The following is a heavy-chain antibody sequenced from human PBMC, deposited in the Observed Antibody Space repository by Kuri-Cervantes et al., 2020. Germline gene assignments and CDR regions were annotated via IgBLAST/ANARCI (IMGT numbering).Heavy chain of an antibody. CDR3: ARLYYYDSRGYYSYYYGMDV. Sequence: SETLSLTCTVSGGSISSYYWSWIRQPAGKGLEWIGRIYTSGSTNYNPSIKSRVTISVDTSKNQFSLKLSSVTAADTAVYYCARLYYYDSRGYYSYYYGMDVWGQGTTVTVSS. CDR2: IYTSGST. CDR1: GGSISSYY. V-gene: IGHV4-4*07. J-gene: IGHJ6*02. D-gene: IGHD3-22*01.